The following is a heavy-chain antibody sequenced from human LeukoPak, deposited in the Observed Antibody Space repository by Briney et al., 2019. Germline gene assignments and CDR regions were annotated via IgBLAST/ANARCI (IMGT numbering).Heavy chain of an antibody. CDR3: ARLEVTDSYYFDY. J-gene: IGHJ4*02. V-gene: IGHV4-39*01. D-gene: IGHD2-21*02. CDR2: IYYSGST. Sequence: SQTLSLTCTASGGSISSSSYYWGWIRQPPGKGLEWIGSIYYSGSTYYNPSLKSRATISVDTSKNQFSLKLSAVTAADTAVYYCARLEVTDSYYFDYWGQGTLVTVSS. CDR1: GGSISSSSYY.